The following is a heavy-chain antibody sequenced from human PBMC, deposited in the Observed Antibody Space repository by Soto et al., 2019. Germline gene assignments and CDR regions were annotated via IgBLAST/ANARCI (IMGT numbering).Heavy chain of an antibody. CDR3: ARDYRAYDFWSGSMAHFDY. J-gene: IGHJ4*02. Sequence: QVQLVQSGAEVKKPGSSVKVSCKASGGTFSSYAISWVRQAPGQGLEWMGGIIPIFGTANYAQKFQGRVTITADESTSTAYMELSSLRSEDTAVYYCARDYRAYDFWSGSMAHFDYWGQGTLVTVSS. CDR1: GGTFSSYA. CDR2: IIPIFGTA. V-gene: IGHV1-69*12. D-gene: IGHD3-3*01.